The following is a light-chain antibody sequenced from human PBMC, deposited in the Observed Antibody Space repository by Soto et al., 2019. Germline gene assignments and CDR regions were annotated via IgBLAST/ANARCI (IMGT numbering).Light chain of an antibody. J-gene: IGLJ3*02. V-gene: IGLV2-14*01. CDR2: EVS. Sequence: QSALTQPASVSGSPGQSITISCTGTNSDVGGYDYVSWYQQHPGKAPKLMIYEVSHRPSGVSNRVSGSRSGNTASLTISGLQAEDEADYYCSSYTGSTALGVFGGGTKLSVL. CDR1: NSDVGGYDY. CDR3: SSYTGSTALGV.